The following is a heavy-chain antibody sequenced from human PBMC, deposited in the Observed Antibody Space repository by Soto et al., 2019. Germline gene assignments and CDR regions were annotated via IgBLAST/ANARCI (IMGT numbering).Heavy chain of an antibody. J-gene: IGHJ5*02. Sequence: PGGSLRLSCAAAGFTVDSYSINWVRQAPGKGLEWVSYISSSSGSIFYADSVRGRFTISRDNARNSVFLHLNSLRAEDTAVYYCARTSYDILTGYNWFDPWGQGTLVTVSS. CDR1: GFTVDSYS. CDR2: ISSSSGSI. D-gene: IGHD3-9*01. CDR3: ARTSYDILTGYNWFDP. V-gene: IGHV3-48*01.